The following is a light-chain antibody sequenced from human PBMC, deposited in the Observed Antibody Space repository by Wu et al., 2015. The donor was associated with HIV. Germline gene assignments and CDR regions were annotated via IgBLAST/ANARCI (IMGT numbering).Light chain of an antibody. CDR3: QHHATSPGS. CDR2: GAS. V-gene: IGKV3-20*01. J-gene: IGKJ2*01. Sequence: EVVLTQSPGTVSLSPGETATLSCRASQSFSASYLAWYQQKPGQAPRLLIYGASNRATGVPARFSGRDSGTHFTLTINTLEPEDFAVYYCQHHATSPGSFGQGTRVEFK. CDR1: QSFSASY.